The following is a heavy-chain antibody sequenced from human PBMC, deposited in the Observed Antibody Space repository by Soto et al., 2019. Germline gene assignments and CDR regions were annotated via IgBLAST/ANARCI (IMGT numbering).Heavy chain of an antibody. J-gene: IGHJ3*02. CDR3: ARGSTMVRGVILDAFDI. CDR1: GFTFSSYD. D-gene: IGHD3-10*01. Sequence: GGSLRLSCAASGFTFSSYDMHWVRQATGKDLEWVSAIGTAGDTYYPGSVKGRFTISRENAKNSLYLQMNSLRAGDTAVYYCARGSTMVRGVILDAFDIWGQGTMVTVSS. V-gene: IGHV3-13*04. CDR2: IGTAGDT.